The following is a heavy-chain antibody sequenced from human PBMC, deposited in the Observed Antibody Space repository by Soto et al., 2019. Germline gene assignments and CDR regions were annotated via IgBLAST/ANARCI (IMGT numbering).Heavy chain of an antibody. CDR3: ARDRSTIYAFDI. J-gene: IGHJ3*02. Sequence: EVQLVESGGGLVQPGGSLRLSCAASGFTVSSNYMSWVRQAPGKGLEWVSVIYSGGSTYYADSVKGRFTISRDNSKNTLYLQMNSLRDEDTAVYYCARDRSTIYAFDIWGQGTMVTVSS. V-gene: IGHV3-66*01. D-gene: IGHD3-3*01. CDR2: IYSGGST. CDR1: GFTVSSNY.